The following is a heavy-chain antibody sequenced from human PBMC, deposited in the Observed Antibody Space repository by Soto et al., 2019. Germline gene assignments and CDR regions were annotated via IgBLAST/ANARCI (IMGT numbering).Heavy chain of an antibody. CDR3: ARAKITGLFDY. D-gene: IGHD1-1*01. J-gene: IGHJ4*02. Sequence: SETLSLTWAVYGGSFSGYYWTWIRQPPGTGLEWIGEINHSGSTNYNPSLKSRVTISVDTSKNQFSLKLTSVTAADTAVYYCARAKITGLFDYWGQGPLVTVSS. V-gene: IGHV4-34*01. CDR2: INHSGST. CDR1: GGSFSGYY.